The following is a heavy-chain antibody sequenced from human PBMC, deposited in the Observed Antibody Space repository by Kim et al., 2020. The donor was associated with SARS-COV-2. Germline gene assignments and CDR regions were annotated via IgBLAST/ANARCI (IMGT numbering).Heavy chain of an antibody. CDR1: GYTLTEIS. J-gene: IGHJ4*02. Sequence: ASVKVSCKVSGYTLTEISMHWVRQAPGKGLEWMGGFDPEDGETIYAQKFQGRVTMTEDTSTDTAYMELSSLRSEDTAVYYCATPTYYYGSGSYRPFDYWGQGTLVTVSS. V-gene: IGHV1-24*01. CDR3: ATPTYYYGSGSYRPFDY. CDR2: FDPEDGET. D-gene: IGHD3-10*01.